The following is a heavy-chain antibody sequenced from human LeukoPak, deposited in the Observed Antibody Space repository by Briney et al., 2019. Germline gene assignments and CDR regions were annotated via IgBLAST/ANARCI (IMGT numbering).Heavy chain of an antibody. CDR2: IIPIFGTA. CDR3: ARVYSSSYAFDI. V-gene: IGHV1-69*05. D-gene: IGHD6-6*01. CDR1: GGTFSSYA. J-gene: IGHJ3*02. Sequence: EASVKVSCKASGGTFSSYAISWVRQAPGQGLEWMGGIIPIFGTANYAQKFQGRVTITTDESTSTAYMELSSLRSEDTAVYYCARVYSSSYAFDIWGQGTMVTVSS.